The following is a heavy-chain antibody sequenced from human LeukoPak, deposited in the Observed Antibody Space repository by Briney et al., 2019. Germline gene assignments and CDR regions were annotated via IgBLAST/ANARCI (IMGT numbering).Heavy chain of an antibody. CDR2: INAGNGNT. V-gene: IGHV1-3*01. D-gene: IGHD1-26*01. CDR1: GYSFTRCC. J-gene: IGHJ4*02. Sequence: GGSLKISCQASGYSFTRCCIGWVRQAPGQGHEWMGWINAGNGNTKYSQTFQGRVTITRDTSASTAYMELSSLRSEDTAVYYCARELGPTSFDYWGQGTLVTVSS. CDR3: ARELGPTSFDY.